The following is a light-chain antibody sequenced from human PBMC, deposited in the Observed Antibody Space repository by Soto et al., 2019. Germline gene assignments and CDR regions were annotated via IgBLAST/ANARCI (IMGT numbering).Light chain of an antibody. V-gene: IGKV3-15*01. CDR3: QQYNIWPPWT. CDR1: QSVSNN. CDR2: GAS. J-gene: IGKJ1*01. Sequence: EIVTPQSPATLSVSPGESSTLSCRASQSVSNNLAWYQQRPGQAPRLLIYGASTRATGIPARFSGSGSGTDFTLTISSLQSEDFAVYYCQQYNIWPPWTFGQGNKVDIK.